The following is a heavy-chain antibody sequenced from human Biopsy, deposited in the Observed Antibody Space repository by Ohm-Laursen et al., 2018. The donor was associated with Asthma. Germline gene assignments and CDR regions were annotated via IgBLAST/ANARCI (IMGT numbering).Heavy chain of an antibody. D-gene: IGHD1-26*01. CDR1: GFTFSSYG. V-gene: IGHV3-30*03. J-gene: IGHJ4*02. CDR2: ISYDGSNK. CDR3: ARDGPVGAPSDY. Sequence: SLRLSCAAFGFTFSSYGMHWVRQAPGKGLEWVAVISYDGSNKYYADSVKGRFTISRDNSKNTLYLQMNSLRSDDTAVYYCARDGPVGAPSDYWGQGTLVTVSS.